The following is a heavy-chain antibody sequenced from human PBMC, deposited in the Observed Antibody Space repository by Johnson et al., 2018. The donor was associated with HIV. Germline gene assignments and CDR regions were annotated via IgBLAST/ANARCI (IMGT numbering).Heavy chain of an antibody. D-gene: IGHD5-18*01. Sequence: QVQLVESGGGLIQPGGSLRLSCAASGFTVSSNYMSWVRHAPGKGLEWVAFIRYDGSNKYYADSVKGRFTISRDNSKNTLYLQMNSLRAEDTAVYYCAKDLRGYSYGLGAFDIWGQGTMVTVSS. J-gene: IGHJ3*02. CDR2: IRYDGSNK. CDR3: AKDLRGYSYGLGAFDI. V-gene: IGHV3-30*02. CDR1: GFTVSSNY.